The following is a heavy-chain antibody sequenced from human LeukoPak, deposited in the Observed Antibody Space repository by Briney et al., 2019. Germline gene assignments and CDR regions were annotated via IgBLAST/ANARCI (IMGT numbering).Heavy chain of an antibody. J-gene: IGHJ3*02. V-gene: IGHV4-59*08. CDR3: AREYSSSSGRRAFDI. D-gene: IGHD6-6*01. Sequence: SETLSLTCTVSGGSISSYYWNWIRQPPGKGLEWIGYIYYSGSTNYNPSLKSQVTILVDTSKNQFSLRLSSVTAADTAVYYCAREYSSSSGRRAFDIWGQGTMVTVSS. CDR1: GGSISSYY. CDR2: IYYSGST.